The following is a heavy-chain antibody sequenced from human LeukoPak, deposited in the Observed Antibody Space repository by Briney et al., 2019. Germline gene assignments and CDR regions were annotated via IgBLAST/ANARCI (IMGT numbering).Heavy chain of an antibody. CDR3: AAEPYGGNLYYFDY. CDR1: GGTFSSYA. Sequence: SVKVSCKSSGGTFSSYAISWVRQVPGQGLEWMGRIIPIFGTANYAQKFQGRVTTTADETTSTAYMELRSLRSDDTAVYYCAAEPYGGNLYYFDYWGQGTLVIVSS. V-gene: IGHV1-69*15. J-gene: IGHJ4*02. CDR2: IIPIFGTA. D-gene: IGHD4-23*01.